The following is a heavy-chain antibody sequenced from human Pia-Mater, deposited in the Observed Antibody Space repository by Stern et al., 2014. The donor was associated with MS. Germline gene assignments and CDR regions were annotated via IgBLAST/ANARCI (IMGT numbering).Heavy chain of an antibody. CDR2: VYYSGIT. D-gene: IGHD4-11*01. Sequence: QVQLQETGPGLVKPSETLSLTCTVSGASITNRDYWGWIRQPPGKGLEWIGSVYYSGITYYRPSPKSRAAISIDTSRNQFFLRLNSVTTTDTAVYFCARGVTAVTNYVPNWCFDLWGRGTLVTVSS. J-gene: IGHJ2*01. V-gene: IGHV4-39*02. CDR1: GASITNRDY. CDR3: ARGVTAVTNYVPNWCFDL.